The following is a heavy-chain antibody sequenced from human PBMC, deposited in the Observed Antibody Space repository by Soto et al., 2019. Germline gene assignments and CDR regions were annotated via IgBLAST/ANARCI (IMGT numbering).Heavy chain of an antibody. D-gene: IGHD6-13*01. CDR2: IYYSGST. J-gene: IGHJ4*02. V-gene: IGHV4-39*01. CDR1: GGSISISSYY. CDR3: ARHAFSSSWPTLFDY. Sequence: SETLSLTCTVSGGSISISSYYWGCIRQPPGKGLEWIGSIYYSGSTYYNPSLKSRVTISVDTSKNQFSLKLSSVTAADTAVYYCARHAFSSSWPTLFDYWGQGTLVTVSS.